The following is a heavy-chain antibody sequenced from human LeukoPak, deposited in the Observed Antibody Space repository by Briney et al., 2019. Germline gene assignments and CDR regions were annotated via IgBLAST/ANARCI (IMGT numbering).Heavy chain of an antibody. D-gene: IGHD6-13*01. CDR3: ARLTPAAGRLYFVD. V-gene: IGHV3-53*01. CDR1: GFTVNSNY. CDR2: LYNTGNT. J-gene: IGHJ4*02. Sequence: GGSLRLSCAASGFTVNSNYLSWVRQAPGKGLEWVSTLYNTGNTYYANSVKGRFSISRDNSKNTLFLQMNSLRAEGTAVYYCARLTPAAGRLYFVDWGPGTLVTVSS.